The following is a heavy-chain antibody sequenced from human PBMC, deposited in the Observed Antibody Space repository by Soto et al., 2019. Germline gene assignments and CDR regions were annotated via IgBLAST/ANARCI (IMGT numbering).Heavy chain of an antibody. CDR1: GFTFDDYA. D-gene: IGHD6-19*01. CDR2: ISWNSGSI. J-gene: IGHJ4*02. Sequence: DVQLVESGGGLVQPGRSLRLSCAASGFTFDDYAMHWVRQAPGKGLEWVSGISWNSGSIGYADSVKCRFTISRDNAKNALYLQMNSRRAEDTALYYCAKDKYSSGPDGYFDYWGQGTLVTVSS. CDR3: AKDKYSSGPDGYFDY. V-gene: IGHV3-9*01.